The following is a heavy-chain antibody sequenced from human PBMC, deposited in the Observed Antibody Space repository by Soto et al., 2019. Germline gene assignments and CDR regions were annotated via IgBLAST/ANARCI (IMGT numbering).Heavy chain of an antibody. D-gene: IGHD2-15*01. J-gene: IGHJ4*02. CDR1: GYTFSGHF. V-gene: IGHV1-2*02. CDR3: ARAGSYCSGGSCSFAY. Sequence: ASVKVSCKTSGYTFSGHFLQWVRQAPGAGPEWMGWINPNTGNTKYGQKFEGRVTMTRDMSSSTAYMELTRLTVDDTAVYFCARAGSYCSGGSCSFAYWGQGSLVTVSS. CDR2: INPNTGNT.